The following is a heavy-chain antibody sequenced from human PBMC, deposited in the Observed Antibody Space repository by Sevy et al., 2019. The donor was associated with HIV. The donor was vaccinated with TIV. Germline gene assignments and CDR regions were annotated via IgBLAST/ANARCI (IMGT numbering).Heavy chain of an antibody. Sequence: GGSLRLSCAASGFTFSSYAMSWVRQAPGKGLEWVSAISGSGYLTYYTDSVKGRFTISRDNSKNTLYLQMNSLRAEDTVLYYGAKEGGGYYYDSSGLFDYWGQGTLVTVSS. CDR1: GFTFSSYA. CDR3: AKEGGGYYYDSSGLFDY. D-gene: IGHD3-22*01. V-gene: IGHV3-23*01. CDR2: ISGSGYLT. J-gene: IGHJ4*02.